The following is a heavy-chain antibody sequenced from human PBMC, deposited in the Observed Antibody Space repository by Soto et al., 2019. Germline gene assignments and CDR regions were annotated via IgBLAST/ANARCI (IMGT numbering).Heavy chain of an antibody. D-gene: IGHD3-10*01. CDR1: GGSISSYY. CDR3: ARQGFGPLHGLVDV. V-gene: IGHV4-59*08. J-gene: IGHJ6*02. CDR2: VHHSWGS. Sequence: QVQLQESGPGLVKPSETLSLSCTVSGGSISSYYWSWFRQSPGKRMEWIGYVHHSWGSSYNPSLPXXVXXSLDPSKSQFSLKVTSVTATDTAVYYCARQGFGPLHGLVDVWGQGTTVTVSS.